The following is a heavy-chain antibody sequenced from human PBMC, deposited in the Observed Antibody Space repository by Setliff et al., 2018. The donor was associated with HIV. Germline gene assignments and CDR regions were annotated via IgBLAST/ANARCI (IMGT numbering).Heavy chain of an antibody. CDR2: IYTSGST. CDR1: GGSISSGSYY. Sequence: SETLSLTCTVSGGSISSGSYYWSWIRQPAGKGLEWIGHIYTSGSTNYNPSLKSRVTMSVDTSKNQFSLKLSSVTAADTAVYYCARGGRSLAAQTWFDPWGQGTLVTVS. CDR3: ARGGRSLAAQTWFDP. D-gene: IGHD6-6*01. V-gene: IGHV4-61*09. J-gene: IGHJ5*02.